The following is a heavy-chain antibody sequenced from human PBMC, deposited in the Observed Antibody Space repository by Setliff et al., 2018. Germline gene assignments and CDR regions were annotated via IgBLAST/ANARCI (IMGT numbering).Heavy chain of an antibody. D-gene: IGHD6-13*01. CDR2: ISRSSTYI. J-gene: IGHJ3*02. V-gene: IGHV3-21*01. CDR3: ASAGHSGSWFPFDAFHI. Sequence: GESLQISCAASGFTFSTHSMNWVRQAPGKGLEWVSSISRSSTYIYYADSMKGRFTISRDNAKNSLYLQMNSLRAEGTAVYYCASAGHSGSWFPFDAFHIWGQGTMVTVSS. CDR1: GFTFSTHS.